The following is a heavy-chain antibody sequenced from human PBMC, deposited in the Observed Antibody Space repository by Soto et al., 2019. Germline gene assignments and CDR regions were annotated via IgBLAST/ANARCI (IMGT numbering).Heavy chain of an antibody. CDR1: GFTFSSYW. CDR2: ISGDGTTI. D-gene: IGHD2-15*01. V-gene: IGHV3-74*01. Sequence: GGSLRLSCAASGFTFSSYWMHWVRQDPERGLVWVSRISGDGTTISYADSAKDRFTISRDNAKATLYLQMNRLRVEDTAVYYCARGVVEVADGAIGYWGQGTLVTVSS. CDR3: ARGVVEVADGAIGY. J-gene: IGHJ4*02.